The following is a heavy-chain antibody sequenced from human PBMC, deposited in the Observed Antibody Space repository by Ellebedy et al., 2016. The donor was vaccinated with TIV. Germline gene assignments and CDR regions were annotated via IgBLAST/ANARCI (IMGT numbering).Heavy chain of an antibody. D-gene: IGHD4-17*01. Sequence: GGSLRLXXAASGFTFSNAWMSWVRQAPGKGLEWVGRIKSKTDGGTTDYAAPVKGRFTISRDDSKNTLYLQMNSLKTEDTAVYYCTTDWIFGPYGDYGFDYWGQGTLVTVSS. J-gene: IGHJ4*02. CDR2: IKSKTDGGTT. CDR3: TTDWIFGPYGDYGFDY. CDR1: GFTFSNAW. V-gene: IGHV3-15*01.